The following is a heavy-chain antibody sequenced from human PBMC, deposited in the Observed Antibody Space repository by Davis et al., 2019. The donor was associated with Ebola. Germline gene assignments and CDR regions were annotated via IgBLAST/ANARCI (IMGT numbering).Heavy chain of an antibody. CDR2: INPSGGST. V-gene: IGHV1-46*03. J-gene: IGHJ4*02. CDR3: ARGGRGYYDSSGYSGY. Sequence: ASVKVSCKASGYTFTSYYMHWVRQAPGQGLEWMGIINPSGGSTSYAQKFQGRVTMTRDTSTSTVYMELSSLRSEDTAVYYCARGGRGYYDSSGYSGYWGQGTLVTVSS. D-gene: IGHD3-22*01. CDR1: GYTFTSYY.